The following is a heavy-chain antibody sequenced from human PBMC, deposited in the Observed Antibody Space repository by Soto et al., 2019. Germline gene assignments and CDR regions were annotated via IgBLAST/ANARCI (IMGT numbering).Heavy chain of an antibody. CDR2: ISSSGGST. D-gene: IGHD6-25*01. V-gene: IGHV3-23*01. CDR1: GFTFSDYN. Sequence: GGSLRLSCAASGFTFSDYNMNWVRQAPGKGLEWVSAISSSGGSTYYADSVKGRFTISRDNSKNTLYLQMNSLRAEDTAVYYCATPARQAFDIWGQGTMVTVSS. J-gene: IGHJ3*02. CDR3: ATPARQAFDI.